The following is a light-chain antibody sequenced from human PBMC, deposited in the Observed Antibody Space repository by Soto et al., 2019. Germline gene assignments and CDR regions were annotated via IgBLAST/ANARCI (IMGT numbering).Light chain of an antibody. CDR3: AAWDDTVRSYV. J-gene: IGLJ1*01. V-gene: IGLV1-47*01. CDR1: ISNIGNNN. CDR2: WNN. Sequence: QSVLTQPPSVSGTPGQRVTISCSGGISNIGNNNVHWFQQLPGTAPKFLSNWNNQRPSGVPDRFSGSNSGTSASLAISGLRSEDEAEYYCAAWDDTVRSYVFGAGTKLTVL.